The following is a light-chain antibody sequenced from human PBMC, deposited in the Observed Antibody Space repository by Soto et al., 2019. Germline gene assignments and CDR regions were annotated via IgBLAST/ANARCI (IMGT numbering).Light chain of an antibody. CDR3: SSYTSSSSYV. CDR1: SSDVGAYNS. V-gene: IGLV2-14*01. Sequence: QSVLTQPASVSGSPGQSIAISCTGTSSDVGAYNSVSWYQQYPGKAPKLMIHDVSNRPSGVSDRFPGSKSGNTASLTISGLQAEDEADYYCSSYTSSSSYVFGSGTKLTVL. J-gene: IGLJ1*01. CDR2: DVS.